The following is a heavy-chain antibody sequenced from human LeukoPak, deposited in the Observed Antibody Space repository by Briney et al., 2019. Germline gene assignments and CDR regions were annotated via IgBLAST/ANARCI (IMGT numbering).Heavy chain of an antibody. CDR3: ASLGGNQWLVLGYYYGMDV. V-gene: IGHV1-69*13. D-gene: IGHD6-19*01. J-gene: IGHJ6*02. CDR2: IIPIFGTA. Sequence: ASVKVSCKASGGTFSSYAISWVRQAPGQGLEWMGGIIPIFGTANYAQKSQGRVTITADESTSTACMELSSLRSEDTAVYYCASLGGNQWLVLGYYYGMDVWGQGTTVTVSS. CDR1: GGTFSSYA.